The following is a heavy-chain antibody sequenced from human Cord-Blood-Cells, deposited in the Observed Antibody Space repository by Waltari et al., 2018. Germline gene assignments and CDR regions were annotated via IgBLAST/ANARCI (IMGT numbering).Heavy chain of an antibody. V-gene: IGHV4-39*01. Sequence: QLQLQESGPGLVKPSETLSLTCTVSGGSISSSSYYWGWIRQPPGKGLEWIGSIYYSGSTYYNPSRKSRVTISVDTSKNQFSLKLSSVTAADTAVYYCARQGLYYDILTGYYPFDYWGQGTLVTVSS. D-gene: IGHD3-9*01. CDR1: GGSISSSSYY. CDR3: ARQGLYYDILTGYYPFDY. CDR2: IYYSGST. J-gene: IGHJ4*02.